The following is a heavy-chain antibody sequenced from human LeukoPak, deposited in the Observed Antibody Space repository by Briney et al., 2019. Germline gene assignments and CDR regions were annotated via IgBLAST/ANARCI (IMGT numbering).Heavy chain of an antibody. Sequence: PSETLSLTCTVSGGSISSGSYYWSWIRQPAGKGLEWIGRIYTSGSTNYNPSLKSRVTISVDTSKNQFSLKLSSVTAADTAVYYCARAVGYSSSWYSIGDLGYFDYWGQGTLVTVSS. CDR1: GGSISSGSYY. CDR3: ARAVGYSSSWYSIGDLGYFDY. CDR2: IYTSGST. V-gene: IGHV4-61*02. D-gene: IGHD6-13*01. J-gene: IGHJ4*02.